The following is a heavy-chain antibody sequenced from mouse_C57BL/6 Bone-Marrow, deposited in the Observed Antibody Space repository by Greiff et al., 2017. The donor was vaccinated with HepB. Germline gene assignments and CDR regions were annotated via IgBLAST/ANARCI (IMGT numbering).Heavy chain of an antibody. V-gene: IGHV1-50*01. J-gene: IGHJ3*01. Sequence: QVQLQQPGAELVKPGASVKLSCKASGYTFTSYWMQWVKQRPGQGLEWIGEIDPSDSYTNYNQKFKGKATLTVDTSSSTAYMQLSSLTSEDSAVYYCALRFWFAYWGQGTLVTVSA. CDR3: ALRFWFAY. CDR1: GYTFTSYW. CDR2: IDPSDSYT. D-gene: IGHD1-1*01.